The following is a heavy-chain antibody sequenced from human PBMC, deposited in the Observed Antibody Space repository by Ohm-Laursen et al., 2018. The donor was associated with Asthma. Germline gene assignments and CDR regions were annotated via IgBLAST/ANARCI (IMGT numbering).Heavy chain of an antibody. CDR2: IWYDGSNK. Sequence: SLRLSCAASGFTFSSYAMHWVRQAPGKGLECVAAIWYDGSNKYYADSVKGRFTISRDNSKNTLYLQMNSLRAEDTAVYYCARDLGTAMVWNYFDSWGQGTLVTVSS. CDR3: ARDLGTAMVWNYFDS. CDR1: GFTFSSYA. J-gene: IGHJ4*02. V-gene: IGHV3-33*08. D-gene: IGHD5-18*01.